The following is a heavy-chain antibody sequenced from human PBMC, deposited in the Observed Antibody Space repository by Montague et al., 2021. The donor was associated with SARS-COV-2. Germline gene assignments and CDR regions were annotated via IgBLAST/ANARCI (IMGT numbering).Heavy chain of an antibody. CDR2: IEYSGST. Sequence: SETLSLTCTVAGDSLSFYFWTWIRQPPGRGLEWIGYIEYSGSTNYNPSLKSRLTKSLGMSSNQFSLELSSVTAADTAVYYCGRLGYSTSTVDSWGHGTLVSVSS. J-gene: IGHJ5*01. CDR3: GRLGYSTSTVDS. V-gene: IGHV4-59*08. D-gene: IGHD6-6*01. CDR1: GDSLSFYF.